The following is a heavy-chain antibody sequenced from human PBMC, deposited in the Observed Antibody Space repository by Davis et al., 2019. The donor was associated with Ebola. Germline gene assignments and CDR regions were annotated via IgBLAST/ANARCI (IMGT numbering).Heavy chain of an antibody. J-gene: IGHJ5*02. D-gene: IGHD5-12*01. Sequence: AASVKVSCKASGYTFTSYYVHWVRQAPGQGLEWMGWMNPNSGNTGYAQKFQGRVTMTRNTSISTAYMELSSLRSEDTAVYYCARGPASGYELGLFDPWGQGTLVTVSS. CDR3: ARGPASGYELGLFDP. CDR1: GYTFTSYY. V-gene: IGHV1-8*02. CDR2: MNPNSGNT.